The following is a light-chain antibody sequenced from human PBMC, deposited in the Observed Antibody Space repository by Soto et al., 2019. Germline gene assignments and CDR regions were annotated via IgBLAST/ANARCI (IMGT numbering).Light chain of an antibody. V-gene: IGKV1-5*01. CDR1: QSVNGW. CDR2: AAS. Sequence: DIQMTQSPSTPSASVGDRVTITCRASQSVNGWLAWYQQKPGKAPKLLIYAASNLESGVPSRFSGSGSGTEFTLTISSLQLDDFATYYCQHYNSNPWTFGQGTKVEIK. CDR3: QHYNSNPWT. J-gene: IGKJ1*01.